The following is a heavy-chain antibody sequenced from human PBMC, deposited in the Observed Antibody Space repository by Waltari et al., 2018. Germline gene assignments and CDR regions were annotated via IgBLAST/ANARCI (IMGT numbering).Heavy chain of an antibody. CDR2: ISGSGGST. J-gene: IGHJ6*02. V-gene: IGHV3-23*04. D-gene: IGHD1-26*01. CDR3: AKKWGQSAQSDYYYGMDV. CDR1: GFTFSSYA. Sequence: EVQLVESGGGLVQPGGSLRLSCAASGFTFSSYAMSWVRQAPGKGLEWVSAISGSGGSTYYADSVKGRFTISRDNSKNTLYLQMNSLRAEDTAVYYCAKKWGQSAQSDYYYGMDVWGQGTTVTVSS.